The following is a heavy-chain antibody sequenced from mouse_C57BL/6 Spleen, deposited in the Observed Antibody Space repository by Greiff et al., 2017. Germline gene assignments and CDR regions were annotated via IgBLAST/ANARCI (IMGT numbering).Heavy chain of an antibody. D-gene: IGHD2-1*01. CDR2: ISNGGGST. CDR3: ARQRGNYEAWFAY. V-gene: IGHV5-12*01. Sequence: DVQLQESGGGLVQPGGSLKLSCAASGFTFSDYYMYWVRQTPEKRLEWVAYISNGGGSTYYPDTVKGRFTISRDNAKNTLYLQMSRLKSEDTAMYYCARQRGNYEAWFAYWGQGTLVTVSA. CDR1: GFTFSDYY. J-gene: IGHJ3*01.